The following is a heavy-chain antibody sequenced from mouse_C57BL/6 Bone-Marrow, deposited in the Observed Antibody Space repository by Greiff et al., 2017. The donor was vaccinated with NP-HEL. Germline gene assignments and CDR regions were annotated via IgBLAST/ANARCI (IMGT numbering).Heavy chain of an antibody. CDR2: IYPGSGST. J-gene: IGHJ1*03. D-gene: IGHD1-1*01. Sequence: QVQLQQPGAELVKPGASVKMSCKASGYTFTSYWITWVKPRPGQGLEWIGDIYPGSGSTNYNEKFKSKATLTVDTSSSTAYMQLSSLTSEDSAVYYCARIPITTVVATSYWYFDVWGTGTTVTVSS. CDR1: GYTFTSYW. V-gene: IGHV1-55*01. CDR3: ARIPITTVVATSYWYFDV.